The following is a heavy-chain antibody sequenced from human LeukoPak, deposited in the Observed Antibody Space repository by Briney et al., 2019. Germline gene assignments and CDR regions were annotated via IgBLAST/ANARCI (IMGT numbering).Heavy chain of an antibody. CDR2: IYYSGST. V-gene: IGHV4-59*01. J-gene: IGHJ5*02. CDR1: GGSFSSYY. D-gene: IGHD5-12*01. CDR3: VRAVGPVGGYDSP. Sequence: SETLSLTCTVSGGSFSSYYWSWIRQPPGKGLEWIGYIYYSGSTNYNPSPKSRVTISLDTSKNQFSLKLSSVTAADTAVYYCVRAVGPVGGYDSPWGQGTLVTVSP.